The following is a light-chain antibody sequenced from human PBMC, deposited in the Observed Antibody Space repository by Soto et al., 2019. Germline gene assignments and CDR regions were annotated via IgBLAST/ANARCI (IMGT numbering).Light chain of an antibody. V-gene: IGKV3-15*01. CDR3: QQYFEWPPMT. J-gene: IGKJ1*01. Sequence: VMTQSPATLSVSPGERAKLSCWASETVATNLACYQQKPGQAPRLLISGASTRAAGISDRFRGSGSGTEFTRTISSLRSEDSAIYYCQQYFEWPPMTFGQGTKVEI. CDR2: GAS. CDR1: ETVATN.